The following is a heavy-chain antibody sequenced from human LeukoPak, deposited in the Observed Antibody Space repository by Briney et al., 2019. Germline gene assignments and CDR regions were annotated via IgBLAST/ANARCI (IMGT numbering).Heavy chain of an antibody. CDR3: ARVTGSIGY. CDR2: INLNSGDT. J-gene: IGHJ4*02. Sequence: GASVKVSCTASGYTFTSYDINWVRQATGQGLEWMGWINLNSGDTGYAQNFQGRLTMTRDTSINTAYMELSTLRSEDTAFYYCARVTGSIGYWGQGTLVTVSS. V-gene: IGHV1-8*01. D-gene: IGHD1-26*01. CDR1: GYTFTSYD.